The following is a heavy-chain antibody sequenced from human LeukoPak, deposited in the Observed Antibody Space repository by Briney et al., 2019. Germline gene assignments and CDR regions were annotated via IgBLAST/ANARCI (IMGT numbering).Heavy chain of an antibody. D-gene: IGHD2-15*01. J-gene: IGHJ4*02. CDR2: INPSGGST. CDR1: GYTFTSYY. V-gene: IGHV1-46*01. Sequence: ASVKVSYKASGYTFTSYYMHWVRQAPGQGLEWMGIINPSGGSTSYAQKFQGRVTMTRDTSTSAVYMELSSLRSEDTAVYYCAAGYCSGGSCYSDDYWGQGTLVTVSS. CDR3: AAGYCSGGSCYSDDY.